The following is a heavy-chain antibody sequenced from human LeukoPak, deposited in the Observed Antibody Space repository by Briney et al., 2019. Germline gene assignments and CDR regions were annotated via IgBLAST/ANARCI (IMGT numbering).Heavy chain of an antibody. Sequence: GGSLRLSCAASGFTFSNYYMNWARQAPGKGLEWVSSISPSSSAIYYADSVKGRFTISRDNAKNSVYLQMNSLRDEDTAVYYCARQFSGWTTYWGQGTLVTVSS. J-gene: IGHJ4*02. V-gene: IGHV3-48*02. D-gene: IGHD6-19*01. CDR2: ISPSSSAI. CDR1: GFTFSNYY. CDR3: ARQFSGWTTY.